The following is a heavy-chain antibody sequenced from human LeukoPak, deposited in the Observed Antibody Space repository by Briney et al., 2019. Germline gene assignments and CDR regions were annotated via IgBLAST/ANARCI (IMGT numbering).Heavy chain of an antibody. CDR3: ARVGEMAGFDY. D-gene: IGHD5-24*01. V-gene: IGHV3-7*05. J-gene: IGHJ4*02. CDR1: GFTFSTYW. CDR2: INEDGSKK. Sequence: GGSLRLSCAASGFTFSTYWMSWVRQAPGKGLEWVAHINEDGSKKEYVDSVKGRFTVSRDNAKNSLYLQMNSLRAEDTAVYYCARVGEMAGFDYWGQGTLVTVSS.